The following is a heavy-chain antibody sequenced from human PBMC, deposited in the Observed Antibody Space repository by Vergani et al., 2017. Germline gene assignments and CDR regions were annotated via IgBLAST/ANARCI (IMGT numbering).Heavy chain of an antibody. CDR3: ARQGWALLPPHLGY. CDR1: GFTVSSNY. CDR2: IYSGGST. Sequence: EVQLVESGGGLVQPGGSLRLSCAASGFTVSSNYMSWVRQAPGKGLEWVSVIYSGGSTYYADSVKGRFTISRDNSKNTLYLQMNSLRSEDTAVYYCARQGWALLPPHLGYWGQGSLV. D-gene: IGHD1-26*01. V-gene: IGHV3-66*04. J-gene: IGHJ4*02.